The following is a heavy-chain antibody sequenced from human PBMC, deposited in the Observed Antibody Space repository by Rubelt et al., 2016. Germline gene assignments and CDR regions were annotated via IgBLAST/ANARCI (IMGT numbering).Heavy chain of an antibody. CDR3: ARTEDATIQEGIALY. CDR1: GFTVSSNY. Sequence: EVQLVESGGGLIQPGGSLRLSRAASGFTVSSNYMSCVRQAPGKGLEWVSVIYSGGSTYYADSVMVLFTISRDNSKNTLYLQMNSLRAEDTAVYYCARTEDATIQEGIALYWGQGTLVTVSS. CDR2: IYSGGST. D-gene: IGHD6-13*01. V-gene: IGHV3-53*01. J-gene: IGHJ4*02.